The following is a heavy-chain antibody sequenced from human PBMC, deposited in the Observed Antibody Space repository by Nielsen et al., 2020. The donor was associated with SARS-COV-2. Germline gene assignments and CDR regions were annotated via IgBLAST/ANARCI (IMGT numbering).Heavy chain of an antibody. CDR1: GYTFTGYY. J-gene: IGHJ3*02. CDR2: INPNSGGT. Sequence: ASVKVSCRASGYTFTGYYMHWVRQAPGQGLEWMGRINPNSGGTNYAQKFQGRVTMTRDTSISTAYMELSRLRSDDTAVYYCARGRGGSYLGGFDAFDIWGQGTMVTVSS. CDR3: ARGRGGSYLGGFDAFDI. V-gene: IGHV1-2*06. D-gene: IGHD1-26*01.